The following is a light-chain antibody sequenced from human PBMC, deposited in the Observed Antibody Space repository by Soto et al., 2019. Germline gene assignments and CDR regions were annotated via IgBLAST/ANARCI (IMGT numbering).Light chain of an antibody. CDR1: QSLLNSNGYTY. CDR3: MQAAQTPYT. Sequence: EIVLTQSPLSLPATPGEPASISCRSSQSLLNSNGYTYLDWYLQKPGQSPQFLIYLVSNRSSGVPDMFSGSGSGTEFTLKISRVEADDVGVYFCMQAAQTPYTVGQGTKLEIK. J-gene: IGKJ2*01. CDR2: LVS. V-gene: IGKV2-28*01.